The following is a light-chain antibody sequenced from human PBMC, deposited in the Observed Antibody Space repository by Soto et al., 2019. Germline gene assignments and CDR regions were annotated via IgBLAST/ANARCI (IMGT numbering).Light chain of an antibody. J-gene: IGKJ1*01. CDR3: QQYGRSRT. V-gene: IGKV3-20*01. CDR1: QSFGSSY. Sequence: EIVLTQSPGTLSLSPGERATLSCRASQSFGSSYLAWYQQKPGQAPRLLIYGASTRATGIPDRISGSGSETDFTLIISRLEPEDFAVYYCQQYGRSRTFGQGTKVDIK. CDR2: GAS.